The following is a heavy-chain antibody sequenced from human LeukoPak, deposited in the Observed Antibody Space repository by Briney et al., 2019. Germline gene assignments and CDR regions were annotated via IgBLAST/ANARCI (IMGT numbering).Heavy chain of an antibody. CDR3: GKTTVGYSSGQKPAWPVDF. J-gene: IGHJ4*02. CDR1: GFTSGSHA. Sequence: PGGSLRPSCEASGFTSGSHAMYWVRHAPGKGLEWVAGIFGSGGSPHYAASVKGRFTISRDNPRNTVYLQINSLRDDDTAVYYCGKTTVGYSSGQKPAWPVDFWGQGTLVTVSS. CDR2: IFGSGGSP. V-gene: IGHV3-23*01. D-gene: IGHD5-18*01.